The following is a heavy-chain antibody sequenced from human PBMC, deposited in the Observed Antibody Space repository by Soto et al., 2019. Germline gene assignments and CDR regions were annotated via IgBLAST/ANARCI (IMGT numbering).Heavy chain of an antibody. Sequence: GGSLRLSCAASGFSFSSFALSWVRQSPWKGLEWVAAVSGRGGDTYYANSVKGRFTISRDNSQNTLFLQMNSLRAEDSAIYYCAKDPNYDFWSGFSAVYFDYWGQGTLVTVSS. CDR2: VSGRGGDT. J-gene: IGHJ4*02. V-gene: IGHV3-23*01. CDR3: AKDPNYDFWSGFSAVYFDY. D-gene: IGHD3-3*01. CDR1: GFSFSSFA.